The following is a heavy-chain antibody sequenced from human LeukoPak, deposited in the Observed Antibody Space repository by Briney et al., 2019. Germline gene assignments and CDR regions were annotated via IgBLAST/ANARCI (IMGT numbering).Heavy chain of an antibody. CDR3: ARDGLGAAAGIGSNY. CDR2: ISSSSSTI. CDR1: GFTFSSYS. Sequence: GGSLRLSCAASGFTFSSYSMNWVRQAPGKGLEWVSYISSSSSTIYYADSVKGRFTISRDNAKNSLYLQMNSLRAEDTAVYYCARDGLGAAAGIGSNYWGQGTLVTVSS. J-gene: IGHJ4*02. V-gene: IGHV3-48*01. D-gene: IGHD6-13*01.